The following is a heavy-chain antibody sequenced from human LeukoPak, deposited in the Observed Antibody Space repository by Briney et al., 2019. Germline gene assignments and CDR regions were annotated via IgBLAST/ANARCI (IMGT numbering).Heavy chain of an antibody. CDR3: ARVMGIAAAGTFEEGFDP. J-gene: IGHJ5*02. V-gene: IGHV1-69*05. D-gene: IGHD6-13*01. CDR2: IIPIFGTA. Sequence: SVKVSCKASGGTFSSYAISWVRQAPGQGLEWMGGIIPIFGTANYAQKFQGRVTITTDESTSTAYMELSSLRSEDTAVYYCARVMGIAAAGTFEEGFDPWGQGTLVTVSS. CDR1: GGTFSSYA.